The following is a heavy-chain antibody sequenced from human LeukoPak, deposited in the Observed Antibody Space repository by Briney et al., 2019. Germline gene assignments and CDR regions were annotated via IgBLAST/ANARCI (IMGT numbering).Heavy chain of an antibody. CDR3: ARHVAYSSGYSWFDP. CDR2: IYYSGST. D-gene: IGHD6-19*01. Sequence: SETLSLTCTVSGCSISSYYWIWIRQPPGKGLEWFGYIYYSGSTNYNPSLKSRVTISVDTSKNQFSLKLSSVTAADTAVYYCARHVAYSSGYSWFDPWGQGTLVTVSS. V-gene: IGHV4-59*08. CDR1: GCSISSYY. J-gene: IGHJ5*02.